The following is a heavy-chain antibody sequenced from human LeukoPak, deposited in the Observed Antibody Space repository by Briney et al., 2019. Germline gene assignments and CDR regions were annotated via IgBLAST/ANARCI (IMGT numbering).Heavy chain of an antibody. V-gene: IGHV3-21*01. Sequence: GGSLRLSCAASGFTFSSYSMNWVRQAPGKGLEWVSSISSSSSYIYYADSVKGRFTISRDNAKNSLYLKMNSMRAEDTAVYYCARDVAAPGGVHFDYWGQGTLVTVSS. CDR2: ISSSSSYI. CDR1: GFTFSSYS. CDR3: ARDVAAPGGVHFDY. J-gene: IGHJ4*02. D-gene: IGHD3-16*01.